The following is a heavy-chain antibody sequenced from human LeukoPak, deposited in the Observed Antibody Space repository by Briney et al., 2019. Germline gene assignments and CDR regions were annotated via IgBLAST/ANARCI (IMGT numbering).Heavy chain of an antibody. Sequence: GASVKVSCKVSGYTLTELSMHWVRQAPGKGLEWMGGFDPEDGETIYAQKFQGRVTITADESTSTAYMELSSLRSEDTAVYYCARDPLVDGDYSHHFGYWGQGTLVTVSS. CDR2: FDPEDGET. J-gene: IGHJ4*02. D-gene: IGHD4-17*01. CDR1: GYTLTELS. V-gene: IGHV1-24*01. CDR3: ARDPLVDGDYSHHFGY.